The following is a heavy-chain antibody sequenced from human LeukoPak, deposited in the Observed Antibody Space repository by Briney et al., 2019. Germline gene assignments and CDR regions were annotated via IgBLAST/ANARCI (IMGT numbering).Heavy chain of an antibody. D-gene: IGHD1-1*01. CDR3: GTTAGNY. V-gene: IGHV3-21*03. Sequence: GGSLRLSCAASGFTFSTFSMIWVRQAPGKGLEWVSSISTRSSYLYFADSVKGRFTISRDDAKNSLYLEMKSLRAEDTAVYYCGTTAGNYWGQGTLVTVSS. CDR2: ISTRSSYL. CDR1: GFTFSTFS. J-gene: IGHJ4*02.